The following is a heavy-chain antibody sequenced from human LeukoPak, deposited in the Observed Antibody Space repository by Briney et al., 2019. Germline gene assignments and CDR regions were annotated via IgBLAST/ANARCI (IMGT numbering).Heavy chain of an antibody. CDR3: ARRAYYYDSSGYLLGGGYFDY. CDR2: INHSGST. CDR1: GGSFSGYY. J-gene: IGHJ4*02. V-gene: IGHV4-34*01. D-gene: IGHD3-22*01. Sequence: SETLSLTCAVYGGSFSGYYWSWIRQPPGKGLEWIGEINHSGSTNYNPSLKSRVTISVDMSKNQFSLKLSSVTAADTAVYYCARRAYYYDSSGYLLGGGYFDYWGQGTLVTVSS.